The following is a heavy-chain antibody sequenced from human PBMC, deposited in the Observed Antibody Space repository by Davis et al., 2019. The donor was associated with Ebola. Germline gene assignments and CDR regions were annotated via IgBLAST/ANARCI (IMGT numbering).Heavy chain of an antibody. Sequence: PGGSLRLSCAASGFIFSTYGMHWVRQAPGKGLEWVTVISYDGRNKYYRDSVKGRFTISRDNSKNTLFLHMNSLRVEDTATYYCAKDNGYDFNWIDPWGQGTLVTVSS. CDR2: ISYDGRNK. V-gene: IGHV3-30*18. J-gene: IGHJ5*02. CDR3: AKDNGYDFNWIDP. D-gene: IGHD5-12*01. CDR1: GFIFSTYG.